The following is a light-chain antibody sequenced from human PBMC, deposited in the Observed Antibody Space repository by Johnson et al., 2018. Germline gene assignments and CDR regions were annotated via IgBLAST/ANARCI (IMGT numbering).Light chain of an antibody. CDR1: SSNIGNNY. CDR3: GTWDSSLIAGNV. J-gene: IGLJ1*01. Sequence: QSVLTQPPSVSAAPGQKVTISCSGSSSNIGNNYVSWYQQLPGTAPKLLIYENNKRPSGIPDRFSGSKSGTSATLGITGLQTGDEADYYCGTWDSSLIAGNVFGTVTKVTVL. V-gene: IGLV1-51*02. CDR2: ENN.